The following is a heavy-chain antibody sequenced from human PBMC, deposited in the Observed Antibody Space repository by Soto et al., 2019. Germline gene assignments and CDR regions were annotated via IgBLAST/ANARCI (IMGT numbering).Heavy chain of an antibody. D-gene: IGHD6-13*01. CDR3: ARREGAAAVDY. CDR1: GGSISSSSYY. CDR2: IYYSGST. J-gene: IGHJ4*02. Sequence: PSETLSLTCTVSGGSISSSSYYWGWIRQPPGKGLEWIGSIYYSGSTYYNPSLKSRVTISVDTSKNQFSLKLSSVTAADTAVYYCARREGAAAVDYWGQGTLVTVSS. V-gene: IGHV4-39*01.